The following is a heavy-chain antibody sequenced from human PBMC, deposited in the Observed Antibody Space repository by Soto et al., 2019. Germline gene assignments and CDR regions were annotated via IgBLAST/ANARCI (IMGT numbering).Heavy chain of an antibody. CDR1: GFTFSSYA. CDR3: AKAWRLPGTADNWNYRYY. Sequence: PGGSLRLSCAASGFTFSSYAMSWVRQAPGKGLEWVSAISGSGGSTYYAGSVKGRFTISRDNSKNTLYLQMNSLRAEDTAVYYCAKAWRLPGTADNWNYRYYWGQGTLVTVSS. D-gene: IGHD1-7*01. V-gene: IGHV3-23*01. CDR2: ISGSGGST. J-gene: IGHJ4*02.